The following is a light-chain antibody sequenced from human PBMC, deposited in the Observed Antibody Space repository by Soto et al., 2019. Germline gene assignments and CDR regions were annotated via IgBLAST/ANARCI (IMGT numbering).Light chain of an antibody. J-gene: IGLJ1*01. Sequence: QSVLTQPRSVSGSPGPSVTLSCTGTSSDVGAYNYVSWYQQHPAKAPNLMIYDVSKRPSGVPDRFSGSKSGNTASLTISGLQAEDEGDYYCCSYTNSAYVFGTGTKVTVL. CDR3: CSYTNSAYV. V-gene: IGLV2-11*01. CDR1: SSDVGAYNY. CDR2: DVS.